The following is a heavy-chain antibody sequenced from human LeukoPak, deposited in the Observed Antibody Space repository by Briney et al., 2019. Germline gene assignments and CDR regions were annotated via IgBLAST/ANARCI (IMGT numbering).Heavy chain of an antibody. CDR1: GGTFSSYA. CDR3: ARDSESIVVVGQDHAFDI. J-gene: IGHJ3*02. Sequence: SVKVSCKASGGTFSSYAISWVRQAPGQGLEWMGGIIPIFGTANYAQKFQGRVTITADKSTSTAYMELSSLRSEDTAVHYCARDSESIVVVGQDHAFDIWGQGTMVTVSS. CDR2: IIPIFGTA. D-gene: IGHD3-22*01. V-gene: IGHV1-69*06.